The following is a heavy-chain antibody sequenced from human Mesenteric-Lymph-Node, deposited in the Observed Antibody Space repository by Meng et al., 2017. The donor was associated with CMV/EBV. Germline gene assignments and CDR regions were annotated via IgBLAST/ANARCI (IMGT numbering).Heavy chain of an antibody. CDR2: IYYSGSTY. CDR1: GGSISSSSYY. V-gene: IGHV4-39*01. J-gene: IGHJ4*02. CDR3: ARHSALLVTNFDY. D-gene: IGHD5-18*01. Sequence: QLQLQESGPGLVKTSEALSLTCTVPGGSISSSSYYWGWIRQPPGKGLEWIGYIYYSGSTYYYNPSLKTRVTIAVDTSKNQFSLKLSSVTAADTAVYYCARHSALLVTNFDYWGQGTLVTVSS.